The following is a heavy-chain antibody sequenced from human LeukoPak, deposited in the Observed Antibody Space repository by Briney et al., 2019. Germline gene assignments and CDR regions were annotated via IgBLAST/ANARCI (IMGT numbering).Heavy chain of an antibody. Sequence: GGSLRLSCSASGFTFISYEMNWVRQAPGKGLEWLSYIRSIGTAIYYADSVKVRVTSSRDNAKNSLDVQRKNLRAEDTAVYYCARGIRGYDFYYFYYMDVWGKGTTVTVSS. J-gene: IGHJ6*03. CDR3: ARGIRGYDFYYFYYMDV. CDR2: IRSIGTAI. CDR1: GFTFISYE. D-gene: IGHD5-12*01. V-gene: IGHV3-48*03.